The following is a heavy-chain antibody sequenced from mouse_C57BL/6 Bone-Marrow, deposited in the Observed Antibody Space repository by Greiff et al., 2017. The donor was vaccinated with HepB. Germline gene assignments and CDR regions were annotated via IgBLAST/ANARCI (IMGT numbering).Heavy chain of an antibody. D-gene: IGHD2-4*01. CDR3: ARHCYDYGAWFAY. J-gene: IGHJ3*01. CDR1: GFTFSDYY. CDR2: ISNGGGSN. V-gene: IGHV5-12*01. Sequence: EVQLVESGGGLVQPGGSLKLSCAASGFTFSDYYMYWVRQTPEKRLEWVAYISNGGGSNYYPDTVKGRFTISRDNAKNTLYLQMSRLKSEDTAMYYCARHCYDYGAWFAYWGQGTLVTVSA.